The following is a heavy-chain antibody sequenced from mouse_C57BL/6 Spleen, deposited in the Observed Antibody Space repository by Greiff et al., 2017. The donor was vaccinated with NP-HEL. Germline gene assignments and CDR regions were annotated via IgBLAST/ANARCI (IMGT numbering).Heavy chain of an antibody. D-gene: IGHD2-4*01. J-gene: IGHJ2*01. CDR2: IYPGDGDT. CDR1: GYAFSSYW. Sequence: VQLQQSGAELVKPGASVKISCKASGYAFSSYWMNWVKQRPGKGLEWIGQIYPGDGDTNYNGKFKGKATLTADKSSRTAYMQISILTSEDSAVYFCARSDYDYYFDYWGQGTTLTVSS. V-gene: IGHV1-80*01. CDR3: ARSDYDYYFDY.